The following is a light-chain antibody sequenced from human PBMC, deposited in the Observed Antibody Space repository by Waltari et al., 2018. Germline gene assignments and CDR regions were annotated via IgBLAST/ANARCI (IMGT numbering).Light chain of an antibody. J-gene: IGLJ1*01. CDR3: CSYAGSYTYV. V-gene: IGLV2-11*01. Sequence: QSALTQPRSVSGSPGQSVTISCTGTSSDVGGYNYVSCYQQHPGKAPKLMIYDVSKRPSGVPDRFTCSKSGNTASLTISGLQAEDEADYYCCSYAGSYTYVFGTGTKVTVL. CDR1: SSDVGGYNY. CDR2: DVS.